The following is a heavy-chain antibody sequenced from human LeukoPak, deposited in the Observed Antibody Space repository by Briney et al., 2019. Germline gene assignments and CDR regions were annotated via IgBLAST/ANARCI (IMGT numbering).Heavy chain of an antibody. CDR3: AKDRMDDFWSGRLGQNWFDP. J-gene: IGHJ5*02. V-gene: IGHV3-23*01. Sequence: GGSLRLSCAASGFTFSSFAMSWVRQAPGKGLEWGSAISGSGDSTYYADSVKGRFTISRDNSKNTLYLQMNSLRGEDTAVYYCAKDRMDDFWSGRLGQNWFDPWGQGTLVTVSS. CDR1: GFTFSSFA. D-gene: IGHD3-3*01. CDR2: ISGSGDST.